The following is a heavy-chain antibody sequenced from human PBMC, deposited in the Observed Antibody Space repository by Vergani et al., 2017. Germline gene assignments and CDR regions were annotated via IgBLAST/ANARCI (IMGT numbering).Heavy chain of an antibody. Sequence: QVQLQESGPGLVKPSETLSLTCTVSGGSISSYYWSWIRQPPGKRLEWIGYIYYSGSTNYNPSLKSRVTISVDTSKNQFSLKLSSVTAADTAVYYCARVEMATEGPLHYYYGMDVWGQGTTVTVSS. CDR1: GGSISSYY. V-gene: IGHV4-59*01. J-gene: IGHJ6*02. CDR2: IYYSGST. D-gene: IGHD5-24*01. CDR3: ARVEMATEGPLHYYYGMDV.